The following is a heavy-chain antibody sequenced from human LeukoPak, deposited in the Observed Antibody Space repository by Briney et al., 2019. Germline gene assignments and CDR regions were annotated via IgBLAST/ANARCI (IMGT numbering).Heavy chain of an antibody. D-gene: IGHD1-1*01. CDR1: GFTFTDSY. V-gene: IGHV3-69-1*02. CDR3: ARDAGGRTQREGWFDP. CDR2: INSDSIWI. J-gene: IGHJ5*02. Sequence: GGSLRLSCAASGFTFTDSYMTWVRQAPGKGLEWVSSINSDSIWIYYADSVRGRFTISRDNARNSLYLQMNSLRVEDTAIYYCARDAGGRTQREGWFDPWGQGTLVTVSS.